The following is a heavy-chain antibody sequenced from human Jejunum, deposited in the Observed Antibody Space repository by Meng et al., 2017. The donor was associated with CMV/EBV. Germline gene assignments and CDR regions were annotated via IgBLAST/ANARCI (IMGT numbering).Heavy chain of an antibody. CDR1: GGSISSSY. Sequence: SGGSISSSYWSWIRQSPGKGLEWIGYMYYSVSTRYNPSLQSRVTISLDTSKTQFSLRLTSVSAADTAVYYCARDTFDRRNGMDVWGQGTTVTVSS. J-gene: IGHJ6*02. CDR2: MYYSVST. CDR3: ARDTFDRRNGMDV. V-gene: IGHV4-59*01.